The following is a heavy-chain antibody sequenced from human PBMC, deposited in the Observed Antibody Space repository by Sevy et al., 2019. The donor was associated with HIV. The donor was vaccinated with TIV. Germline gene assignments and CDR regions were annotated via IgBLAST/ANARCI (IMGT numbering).Heavy chain of an antibody. CDR2: ISSSGSTI. CDR1: GFTFSDYY. D-gene: IGHD6-13*01. Sequence: GGSLRLSCAASGFTFSDYYMSWIRQAPGKGLEWVSYISSSGSTIYYADSVKGRFTISRDNAKNSLYLQMNSLRAEDTAVYYCARPNGGIAAHSSYYGMDVWGQGTTVTVSS. J-gene: IGHJ6*02. CDR3: ARPNGGIAAHSSYYGMDV. V-gene: IGHV3-11*01.